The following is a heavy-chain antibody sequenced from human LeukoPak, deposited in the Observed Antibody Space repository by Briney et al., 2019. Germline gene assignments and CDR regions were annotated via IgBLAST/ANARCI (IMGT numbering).Heavy chain of an antibody. V-gene: IGHV4-59*12. J-gene: IGHJ5*02. CDR1: GGSISSYY. Sequence: PSETLSLTCTVSGGSISSYYWSWIRQPPGKGLEWIGYIYYSGSTNYNPSLKSRVTISVDTSKNQFSLKLTSVTAADTAVYYCARGYSYEGNWFDPWGQGTLVTVSS. CDR3: ARGYSYEGNWFDP. CDR2: IYYSGST. D-gene: IGHD5-18*01.